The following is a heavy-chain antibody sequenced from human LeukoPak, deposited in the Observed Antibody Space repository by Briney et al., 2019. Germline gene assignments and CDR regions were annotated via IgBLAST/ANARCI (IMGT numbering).Heavy chain of an antibody. D-gene: IGHD2-15*01. CDR3: ARGRIVAYYYYYYMDV. V-gene: IGHV4-4*02. CDR2: INHSGST. J-gene: IGHJ6*03. CDR1: GGSISSSNW. Sequence: SETLSLTCAVSGGSISSSNWWSWVRQPPGKGLEWIGEINHSGSTNYNPSLKSRVTISVDTSKNQFSLKLSSVTAADTAVYYCARGRIVAYYYYYYMDVWGKGTTVTVSS.